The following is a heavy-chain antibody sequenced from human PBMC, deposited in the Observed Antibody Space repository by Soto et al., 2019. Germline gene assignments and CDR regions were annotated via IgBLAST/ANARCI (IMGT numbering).Heavy chain of an antibody. CDR2: IYWDDDH. CDR1: GFSLSTNGGG. V-gene: IGHV2-5*02. Sequence: QITLKESGPTLVRPTQTLTLTCTFSGFSLSTNGGGVGWVRQPPGKALEWLALIYWDDDHRYSPSLRTRLTITKETSKNQVVLTMTTLDPADTATYYCAREMYYSTYFDSWGQGTLVTVSS. D-gene: IGHD3-10*01. CDR3: AREMYYSTYFDS. J-gene: IGHJ4*02.